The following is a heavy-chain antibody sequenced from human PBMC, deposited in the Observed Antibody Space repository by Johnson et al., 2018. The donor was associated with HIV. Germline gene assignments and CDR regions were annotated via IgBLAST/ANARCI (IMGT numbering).Heavy chain of an antibody. Sequence: VQLVESGGGFVQPGGSLRLSCAASGFTFDDYGMSWVRQAPGKGLQWVSGINWNGGSTGYADSVKGRFTISRDNAKNSLYLHMNSLRAEDTALYYCARYSYYYDSSGAFDIWGQGTMVTVSS. CDR3: ARYSYYYDSSGAFDI. J-gene: IGHJ3*02. CDR2: INWNGGST. D-gene: IGHD3-22*01. V-gene: IGHV3-20*04. CDR1: GFTFDDYG.